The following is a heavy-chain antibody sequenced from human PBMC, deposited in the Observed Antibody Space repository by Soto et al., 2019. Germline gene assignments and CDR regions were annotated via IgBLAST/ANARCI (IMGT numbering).Heavy chain of an antibody. D-gene: IGHD6-19*01. J-gene: IGHJ4*02. V-gene: IGHV1-69*02. Sequence: QVQLVQSGAEVKKPGSSVKVSCKASGGVFSSHTISWVRQAPGQGLEWMGRIIPIISIVNYAQKFQDRATITADKPTNPAYMALTTVRREDTAVYFWASLTGSNTGWVDYWGQGPLVTFSS. CDR2: IIPIISIV. CDR1: GGVFSSHT. CDR3: ASLTGSNTGWVDY.